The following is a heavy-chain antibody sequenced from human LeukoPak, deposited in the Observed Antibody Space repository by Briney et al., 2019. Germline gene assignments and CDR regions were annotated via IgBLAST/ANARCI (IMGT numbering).Heavy chain of an antibody. CDR2: ISPGGNTI. CDR3: ARVGLGSAYDI. J-gene: IGHJ3*02. V-gene: IGHV3-48*04. CDR1: GFTFSSYA. Sequence: PGGSLRLSCAASGFTFSSYAMSWVRQAPGKGLEWVSYISPGGNTIYYADSVKGRFTISRDNAKNSLYLQMNNLRAEDTAVLYCARVGLGSAYDIWGQGTMVTVSS. D-gene: IGHD3-10*01.